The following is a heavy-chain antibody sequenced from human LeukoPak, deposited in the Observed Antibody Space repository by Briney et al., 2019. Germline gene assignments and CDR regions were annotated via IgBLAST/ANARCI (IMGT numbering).Heavy chain of an antibody. CDR3: ARESRRSLVRGFNGYWFDP. J-gene: IGHJ5*02. CDR2: IIPIFGTA. CDR1: GGTFSSYA. V-gene: IGHV1-69*05. D-gene: IGHD3-10*01. Sequence: SVRVSCKASGGTFSSYAISWVRQAPGQGLEWMGGIIPIFGTANYAQKFQGRVTITTDESTSTAYMELSSLRFEDTAVYYCARESRRSLVRGFNGYWFDPWGQGTLVTVSS.